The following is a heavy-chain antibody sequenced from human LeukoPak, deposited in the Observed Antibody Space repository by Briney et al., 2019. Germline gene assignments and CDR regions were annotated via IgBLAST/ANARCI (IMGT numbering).Heavy chain of an antibody. CDR3: ATSPGSSGWPDY. V-gene: IGHV3-21*01. CDR1: GFTFSSYS. CDR2: ISSSSSYI. Sequence: PGGSLRLSCAASGFTFSSYSMNWVRQAPGKGLEWVSSISSSSSYIYYADSVKGRFTISRDNAKNSLYLQMNSLRAEDTAVYYCATSPGSSGWPDYWGQGTLATVSS. J-gene: IGHJ4*02. D-gene: IGHD6-19*01.